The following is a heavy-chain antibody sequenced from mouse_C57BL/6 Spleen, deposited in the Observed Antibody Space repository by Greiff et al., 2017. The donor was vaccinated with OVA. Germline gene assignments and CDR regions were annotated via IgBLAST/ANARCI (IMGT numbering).Heavy chain of an antibody. CDR1: GFTFSDYY. CDR2: INYDGSST. Sequence: EVNVVESEGGLVQPGSSMKLSCTASGFTFSDYYMAWVRQVPEKGLEWVANINYDGSSTYYLDSLKSRFIISRDNAKNILYLQMSSLKSEDTATYYCARAPSGGYFDYWGQGTTLTVSS. D-gene: IGHD6-1*01. J-gene: IGHJ2*01. CDR3: ARAPSGGYFDY. V-gene: IGHV5-16*01.